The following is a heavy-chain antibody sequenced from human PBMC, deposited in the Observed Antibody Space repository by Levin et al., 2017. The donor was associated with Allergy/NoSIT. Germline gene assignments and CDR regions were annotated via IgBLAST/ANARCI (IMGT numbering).Heavy chain of an antibody. J-gene: IGHJ4*02. V-gene: IGHV3-21*01. CDR1: GFTFSSYS. Sequence: GESLKISCAASGFTFSSYSMNWVRQAPGKGLEWVSSISSSSSYIYYADSVKGRFTISRDNAKNSLYLQMNSLRAEDTAVYYCAREGALSYWGQGTLVTVSS. CDR3: AREGALSY. D-gene: IGHD3-16*01. CDR2: ISSSSSYI.